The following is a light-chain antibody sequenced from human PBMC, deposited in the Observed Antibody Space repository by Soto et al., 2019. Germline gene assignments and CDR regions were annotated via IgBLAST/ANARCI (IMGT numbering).Light chain of an antibody. J-gene: IGLJ1*01. CDR1: SSDVGGYYY. V-gene: IGLV2-8*01. CDR2: EVS. Sequence: QSALTQPPSGSGSPGQSVTISCTGTSSDVGGYYYVSWYQQQPCKTPKLMIYEVSKRPSGVPDRFSGSKSGNTASLTVSGLQAEDEADYYCSSYAGSNNHVFGTGTKITVL. CDR3: SSYAGSNNHV.